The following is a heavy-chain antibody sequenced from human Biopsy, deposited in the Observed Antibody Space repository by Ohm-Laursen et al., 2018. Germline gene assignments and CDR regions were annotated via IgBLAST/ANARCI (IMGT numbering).Heavy chain of an antibody. CDR2: IFYSGTT. V-gene: IGHV4-39*01. CDR1: SVSISSGPYY. CDR3: ARFQAGTIEVY. D-gene: IGHD3-3*01. J-gene: IGHJ4*02. Sequence: SDTLSLTWTVSSVSISSGPYYWGWIRQPPGKGLEWIGHIFYSGTTSYNPSHKSRITISVDTSKTQFSLRLSSVTAADTAVYYCARFQAGTIEVYWGQGTLVTVSS.